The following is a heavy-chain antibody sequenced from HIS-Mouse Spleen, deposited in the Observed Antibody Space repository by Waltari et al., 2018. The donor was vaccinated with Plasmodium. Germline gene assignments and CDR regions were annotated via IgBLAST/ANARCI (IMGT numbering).Heavy chain of an antibody. V-gene: IGHV4-31*03. CDR2: IYSSGST. D-gene: IGHD6-6*01. CDR3: ARFIAARYNRFDP. J-gene: IGHJ5*02. Sequence: QVQLKESGPGLVKPSQTLSLTSTVSGRSLSRCGYYWSWIRQHPGKGLEWIGYIYSSGSTYYNPSLKSRVTISVDTSKNQFSLKLSSVTAADTAVYYCARFIAARYNRFDPWGQGTLVTVSS. CDR1: GRSLSRCGYY.